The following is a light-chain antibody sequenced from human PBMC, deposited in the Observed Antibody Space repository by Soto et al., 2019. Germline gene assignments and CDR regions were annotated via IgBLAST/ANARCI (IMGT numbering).Light chain of an antibody. Sequence: EVVLTQSPGTLSLSPGARVTLSCRASQFVSSTYLAWYQQKPGQAPRLLIYDASNRATGIPARFSGSGSGTEFTLTIVSLQPEDFAVYYCQQYNKWPPSTFGQGTKVDI. CDR1: QFVSSTY. J-gene: IGKJ1*01. CDR3: QQYNKWPPST. V-gene: IGKV3-11*01. CDR2: DAS.